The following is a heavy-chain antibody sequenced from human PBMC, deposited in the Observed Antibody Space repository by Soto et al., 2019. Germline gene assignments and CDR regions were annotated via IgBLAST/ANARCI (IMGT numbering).Heavy chain of an antibody. CDR2: INHSGST. Sequence: SETLSLTCAVYGGSFSGYYWSWIRQPPGKGLEWIGEINHSGSTNYNPSLKSRVTISVDTSKNQFSLKLSSVTAADTAVYYCASGSGGTGWNYHYYYYGMDVWGQGTTVTVSS. V-gene: IGHV4-34*01. J-gene: IGHJ6*02. D-gene: IGHD1-7*01. CDR3: ASGSGGTGWNYHYYYYGMDV. CDR1: GGSFSGYY.